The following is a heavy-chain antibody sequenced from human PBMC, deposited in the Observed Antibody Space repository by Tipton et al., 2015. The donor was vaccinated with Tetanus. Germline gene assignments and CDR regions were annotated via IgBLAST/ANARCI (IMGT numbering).Heavy chain of an antibody. J-gene: IGHJ5*02. V-gene: IGHV4-39*07. D-gene: IGHD2-8*01. Sequence: LRLSCTVSGGSISIYSYYWGWIRQPPGKGLEWIGTIYYSGSTYYNPSLKSRVTISVDTSKNQFSLKLSSVTAADTAVYYCAKVPWEGVYANWFDPWGQGTLVTVSS. CDR3: AKVPWEGVYANWFDP. CDR2: IYYSGST. CDR1: GGSISIYSYY.